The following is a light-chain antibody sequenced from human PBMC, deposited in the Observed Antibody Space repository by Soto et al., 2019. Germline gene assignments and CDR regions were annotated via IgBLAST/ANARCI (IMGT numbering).Light chain of an antibody. Sequence: EIVLTQSPGTLSLSPGERATLSCRASQSVSTSYLAWYQQKPGQAPRLLIYGASSTATGIPDRFSGRGSGGDFTLTISRLEAEDFAVYYCQQYGSVPLTFGGGTKVEIK. CDR1: QSVSTSY. CDR2: GAS. V-gene: IGKV3-20*01. CDR3: QQYGSVPLT. J-gene: IGKJ4*01.